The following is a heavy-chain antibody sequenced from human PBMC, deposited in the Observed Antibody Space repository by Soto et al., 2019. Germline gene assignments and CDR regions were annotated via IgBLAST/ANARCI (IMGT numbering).Heavy chain of an antibody. D-gene: IGHD4-17*01. J-gene: IGHJ4*02. V-gene: IGHV3-23*01. CDR1: GFTFASYA. CDR3: AKDPGYGYGDYWFDY. CDR2: IRGSGGGT. Sequence: EVQLLESGGGLVQPGGSLRLSCAASGFTFASYAMTWVRQAPGKGLEWVSDIRGSGGGTYYADSVKGRFTISRDNSKNAQYLQMNSLRAEDTAVYYCAKDPGYGYGDYWFDYWGQGTLVVVSS.